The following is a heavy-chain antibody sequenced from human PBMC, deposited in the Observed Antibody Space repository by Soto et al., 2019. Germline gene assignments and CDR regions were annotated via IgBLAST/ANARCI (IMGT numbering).Heavy chain of an antibody. Sequence: EVQLEESGGALVQPGRSLRLSCAASGFTFDDYAMYWVRQVLGKGLEWVSSISWNSGNIGYADSVKGRFTTSRDNAENSLYLPINSLRPEDTAVYHYVSSKGGYSYGTPFDYWGQGTLVTVSS. V-gene: IGHV3-9*01. J-gene: IGHJ4*02. D-gene: IGHD5-18*01. CDR2: ISWNSGNI. CDR3: VSSKGGYSYGTPFDY. CDR1: GFTFDDYA.